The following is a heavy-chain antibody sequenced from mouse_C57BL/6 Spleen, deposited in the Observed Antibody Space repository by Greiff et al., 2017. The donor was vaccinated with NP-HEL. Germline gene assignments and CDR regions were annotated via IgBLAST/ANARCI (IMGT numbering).Heavy chain of an antibody. Sequence: VQLQQSGPELVKPGASVKISCKASGYTFTDYYMNWVKQSHGKSLEWIGDINPNNGGTSYNQKFKGKATLTVDKSSSTAYMELRSLTSEDSAVYYCARSLYYGSSYGYFDVWGTGTTVTVSS. V-gene: IGHV1-26*01. CDR2: INPNNGGT. CDR3: ARSLYYGSSYGYFDV. J-gene: IGHJ1*03. CDR1: GYTFTDYY. D-gene: IGHD1-1*01.